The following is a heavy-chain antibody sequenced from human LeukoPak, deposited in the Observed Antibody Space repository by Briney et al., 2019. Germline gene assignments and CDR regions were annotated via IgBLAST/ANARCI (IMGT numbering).Heavy chain of an antibody. D-gene: IGHD3-10*01. CDR3: ARRGVELLWFGELLSWFDP. J-gene: IGHJ5*02. CDR1: GGSISSYY. V-gene: IGHV4-59*01. CDR2: IYYSGST. Sequence: SETLSLTCTVSGGSISSYYWSWIRQPPGKGLEWIGYIYYSGSTNYNPSLKSRVTISVDTSKNQFSLKLSSVTAADTAVYYCARRGVELLWFGELLSWFDPWGQGTLVTVSS.